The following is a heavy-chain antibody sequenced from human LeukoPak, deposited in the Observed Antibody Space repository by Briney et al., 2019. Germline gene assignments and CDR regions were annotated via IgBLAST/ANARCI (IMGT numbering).Heavy chain of an antibody. V-gene: IGHV1-24*01. CDR2: FDPEDGET. D-gene: IGHD6-19*01. J-gene: IGHJ4*02. Sequence: ASVKVSCKASGYTFTNYGISWVRQAPGKGLEWMGGFDPEDGETIYAQKFQGRVTMTEDTSTDTAYMELSSLRSEDTAVYYCATSGYSSGWYVHYWGQGTLVTVSS. CDR3: ATSGYSSGWYVHY. CDR1: GYTFTNYG.